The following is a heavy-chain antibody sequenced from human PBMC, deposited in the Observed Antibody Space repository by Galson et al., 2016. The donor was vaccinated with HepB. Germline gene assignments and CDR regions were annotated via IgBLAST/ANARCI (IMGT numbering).Heavy chain of an antibody. CDR3: ARDKFYLNDVFDV. Sequence: SLRLSCAASGFTFSSYAMSWVRQAPGKGLEWVSAVSAGDYTWHADSVRGRFTISRDTSENTLYLQMNSLRAEDTALYYCARDKFYLNDVFDVWGQGTMVTVSS. V-gene: IGHV3-23*01. J-gene: IGHJ3*01. CDR1: GFTFSSYA. CDR2: VSAGDYT. D-gene: IGHD2/OR15-2a*01.